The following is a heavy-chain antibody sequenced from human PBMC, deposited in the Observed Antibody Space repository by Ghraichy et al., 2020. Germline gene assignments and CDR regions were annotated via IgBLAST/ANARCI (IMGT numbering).Heavy chain of an antibody. D-gene: IGHD2-21*02. CDR2: LYSGGKT. CDR3: AGGDCEGDCYFDF. J-gene: IGHJ4*02. V-gene: IGHV3-66*01. CDR1: GITVSTKY. Sequence: GGSLRLSCAASGITVSTKYMHWVRQAPGKGLEWVSRLYSGGKTDYADSVRDRFIISRDSSTNTLYLQMNSLRAEDTAVYYCAGGDCEGDCYFDFWGQGTLVTVSS.